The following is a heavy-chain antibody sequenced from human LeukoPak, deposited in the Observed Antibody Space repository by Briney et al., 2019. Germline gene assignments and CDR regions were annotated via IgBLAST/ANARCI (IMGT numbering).Heavy chain of an antibody. V-gene: IGHV4-31*03. J-gene: IGHJ4*02. CDR1: GGSLSSGGYS. CDR2: IYYSGST. CDR3: ARHAYYYDSSGRVKRGFDY. Sequence: SQTLSLTCTVSGGSLSSGGYSWSWIRQHPGKGLEWIGYIYYSGSTYYNPSLKSRVTISVDTSKNQFSLKLSSVTAADTAVYYCARHAYYYDSSGRVKRGFDYWGQGTLVTVSS. D-gene: IGHD3-22*01.